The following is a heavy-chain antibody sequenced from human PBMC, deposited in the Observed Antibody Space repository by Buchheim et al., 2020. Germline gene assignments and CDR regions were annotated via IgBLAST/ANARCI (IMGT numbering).Heavy chain of an antibody. J-gene: IGHJ3*02. CDR1: GFTFSSYG. CDR2: ISYDGSNK. V-gene: IGHV3-30*18. Sequence: QVQLVESGGGVVQPGRSLRLSCAASGFTFSSYGMHWVRQAPGKGLEWVAVISYDGSNKYYADSVKGRFTISRDNSKNTLYLQMNSLRAEDTAVYYCAKSCCSSTSCYLGDAFDIWGQGT. CDR3: AKSCCSSTSCYLGDAFDI. D-gene: IGHD2-2*01.